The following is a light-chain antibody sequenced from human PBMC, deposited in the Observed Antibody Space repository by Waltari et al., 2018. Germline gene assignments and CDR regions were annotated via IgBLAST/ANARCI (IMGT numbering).Light chain of an antibody. CDR2: DVS. CDR3: SSYTGSSTWV. CDR1: SSDIGGYNY. V-gene: IGLV2-14*01. J-gene: IGLJ3*02. Sequence: QSALTQPASVSGPPGQSITISCTGTSSDIGGYNYVSWYQQHVGKAPKLMIYDVSKRPSGVSYRFSGSKSGNTASLTISGLQAEDEADYYCSSYTGSSTWVFGGGTKLTVL.